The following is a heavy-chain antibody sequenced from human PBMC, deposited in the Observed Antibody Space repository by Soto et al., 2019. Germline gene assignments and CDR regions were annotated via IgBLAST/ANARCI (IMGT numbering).Heavy chain of an antibody. CDR2: IIPIFGTA. V-gene: IGHV1-69*01. D-gene: IGHD2-15*01. CDR1: GGTFSSYA. CDR3: ARREYCSGGSCFNSFPSKRRTEFDY. J-gene: IGHJ4*02. Sequence: QVQLVQSGAEVKKPGSSVKVSCKASGGTFSSYAISWVRQAPGQGLEWMGGIIPIFGTANYPQKFQGRVNITAHESTSTASLELSSLRSEDTAVYYCARREYCSGGSCFNSFPSKRRTEFDYWGQGTLVTVSS.